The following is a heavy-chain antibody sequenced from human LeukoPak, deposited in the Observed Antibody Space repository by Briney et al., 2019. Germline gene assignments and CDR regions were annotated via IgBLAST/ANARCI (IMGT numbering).Heavy chain of an antibody. V-gene: IGHV3-30-3*01. D-gene: IGHD2-2*01. CDR3: ARDSLYCSSTNCYFDY. CDR1: GFTFSSYA. Sequence: GGSLRLSCAASGFTFSSYAMHWVRQAPGKGLEWVAVISYDGSNKYYADSVKGRFTISRDNSKNTLYLQMNSLRAEDTAVYYCARDSLYCSSTNCYFDYWGQGTLVTVSS. J-gene: IGHJ4*02. CDR2: ISYDGSNK.